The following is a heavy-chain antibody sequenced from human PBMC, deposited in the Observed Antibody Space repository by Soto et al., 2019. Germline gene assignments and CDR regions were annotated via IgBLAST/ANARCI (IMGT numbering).Heavy chain of an antibody. CDR2: INPNSGGT. Sequence: GASVKVSCKASGYTFTGYYMHWVRQAPGQGLEWMGWINPNSGGTNYAQKFQGWVTMTRDTSISTAYMELSRLRSDDTAVYYCARYRAAAASDYYYYYGMDVWGQGTTVTVSS. D-gene: IGHD6-13*01. CDR3: ARYRAAAASDYYYYYGMDV. CDR1: GYTFTGYY. J-gene: IGHJ6*02. V-gene: IGHV1-2*04.